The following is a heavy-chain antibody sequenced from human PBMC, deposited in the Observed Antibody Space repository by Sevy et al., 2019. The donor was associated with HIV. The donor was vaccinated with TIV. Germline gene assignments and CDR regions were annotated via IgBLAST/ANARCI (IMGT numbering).Heavy chain of an antibody. D-gene: IGHD6-13*01. J-gene: IGHJ4*02. CDR1: GGSFSGYY. V-gene: IGHV4-34*01. CDR2: INHGGST. CDR3: ARGFGAAAGRGNRGDY. Sequence: SETLSLTCAVYGGSFSGYYWSWIRQPPGKGLEWIGEINHGGSTNYNPSLKSRVTISVDTSKNQFSLKLSSVTAADTAVYYCARGFGAAAGRGNRGDYWGQGTLVTVSS.